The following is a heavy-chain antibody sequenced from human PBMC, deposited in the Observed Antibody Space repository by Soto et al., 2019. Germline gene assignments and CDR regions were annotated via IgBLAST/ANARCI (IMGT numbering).Heavy chain of an antibody. J-gene: IGHJ4*01. D-gene: IGHD3-22*01. Sequence: QEQLVQSGAEVKKPGSSVKVSCKASGGLFSSYPISWLRQVPGQGLEWMGGIIPVFQTAYYTQRFQGRVTITADESTNTAYMELSRLRSEDTAIYYCASGGSGYTWFNEFWGHGTLVTVAS. CDR3: ASGGSGYTWFNEF. V-gene: IGHV1-69*01. CDR2: IIPVFQTA. CDR1: GGLFSSYP.